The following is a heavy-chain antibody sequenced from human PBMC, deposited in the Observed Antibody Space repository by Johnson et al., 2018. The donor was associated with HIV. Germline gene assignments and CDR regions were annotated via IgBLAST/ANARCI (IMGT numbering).Heavy chain of an antibody. CDR3: ASSRRGQQLVPLAFDI. D-gene: IGHD6-13*01. CDR1: GFTFDDYA. V-gene: IGHV3-9*01. CDR2: ISWNSGSI. Sequence: VQLVESGGGLVQPGRSLRLSCAASGFTFDDYAMHWVRQAPGKGLEWVSGISWNSGSIGYADSVKGRFTISRDNAKNSLYLQMNSLRAEDTAVYYCASSRRGQQLVPLAFDIWGQGTMVTVSS. J-gene: IGHJ3*02.